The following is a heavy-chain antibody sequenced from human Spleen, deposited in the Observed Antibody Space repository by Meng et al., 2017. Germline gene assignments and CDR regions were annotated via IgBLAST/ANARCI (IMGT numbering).Heavy chain of an antibody. J-gene: IGHJ4*02. V-gene: IGHV4-34*01. CDR3: ALLGVVETTSLEDH. Sequence: QVPLPAWCARLVEASEAPALTLAVYGGAFHGYYWSWIRQPPGKGLEWIGEIKHSGSTKYHASLKSRVPISLDTSKNQFSLRMASMAAADTAVYYCALLGVVETTSLEDHWGQGTLVTVSS. CDR1: GGAFHGYY. CDR2: IKHSGST. D-gene: IGHD2-21*02.